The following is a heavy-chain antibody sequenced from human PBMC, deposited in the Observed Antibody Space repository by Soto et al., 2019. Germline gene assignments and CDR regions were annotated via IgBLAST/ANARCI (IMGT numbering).Heavy chain of an antibody. Sequence: QVQLQQWGAGLLKPSETLSLTCAVYGGSFSGYYWSWIRQPPGKGLEWIGEINHSGSTNYNPSLKRRVTISVDTSKNQFSLKLSSVTAADTAVYYCAMTVAHPFDYWGQGTLVTVSS. CDR3: AMTVAHPFDY. V-gene: IGHV4-34*01. CDR2: INHSGST. D-gene: IGHD4-17*01. CDR1: GGSFSGYY. J-gene: IGHJ4*02.